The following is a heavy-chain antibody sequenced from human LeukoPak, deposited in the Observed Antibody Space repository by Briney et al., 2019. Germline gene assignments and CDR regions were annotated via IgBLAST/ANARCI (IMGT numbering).Heavy chain of an antibody. J-gene: IGHJ4*02. CDR3: ARYEWNGSGSFDY. CDR1: GFTFSDHY. Sequence: GVSLRLSCAASGFTFSDHYIRWIRQAPGKGLEWVPWISFSGSMIKYADSVKGRFTISRDNAKNSLYLQMNSLRGEDTAVYYCARYEWNGSGSFDYWGQGTLVTVSS. V-gene: IGHV3-11*01. CDR2: ISFSGSMI. D-gene: IGHD3-10*01.